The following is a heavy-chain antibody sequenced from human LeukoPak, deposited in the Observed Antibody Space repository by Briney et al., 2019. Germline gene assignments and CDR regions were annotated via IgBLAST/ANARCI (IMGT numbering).Heavy chain of an antibody. Sequence: ASVKVSCKASGYTFTGYYMHWVRQAPGQGLEWMGRINPNSGGTNYAQKFQGRVTMTRDTSISTAYMELSRLRSDDTAVYYCAREDCSSTSCYRSFDYWGQGTLVTVSS. V-gene: IGHV1-2*06. J-gene: IGHJ4*02. CDR3: AREDCSSTSCYRSFDY. CDR1: GYTFTGYY. CDR2: INPNSGGT. D-gene: IGHD2-2*01.